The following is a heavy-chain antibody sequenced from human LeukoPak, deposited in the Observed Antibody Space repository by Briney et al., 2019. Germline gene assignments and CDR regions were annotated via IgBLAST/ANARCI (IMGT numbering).Heavy chain of an antibody. Sequence: GGSLRLSCAASGSTFDDYGMSWVRQAPGKGLEWVSGINWSGGSTGYADSVKGRFAISRDNSKNMLYLQMNSLRPEDTAVYYCAKDIGDVGRRGYFDYWGQGTLVTVSS. CDR3: AKDIGDVGRRGYFDY. CDR1: GSTFDDYG. CDR2: INWSGGST. V-gene: IGHV3-20*04. D-gene: IGHD1-1*01. J-gene: IGHJ4*02.